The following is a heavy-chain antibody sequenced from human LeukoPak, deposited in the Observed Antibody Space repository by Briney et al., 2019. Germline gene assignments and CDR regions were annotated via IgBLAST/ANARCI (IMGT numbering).Heavy chain of an antibody. J-gene: IGHJ6*03. D-gene: IGHD2-2*01. CDR1: GFTFSSYA. CDR3: ARRDIVVVPAAKGVRSYYYYMDV. CDR2: ISGSGGST. Sequence: PPGGSLRLSCAASGFTFSSYAMSWVRQAPGKGLEWVSAISGSGGSTYYADSVKGRFTISRDNSKNTLYLQMNSLRAEDTAVYYCARRDIVVVPAAKGVRSYYYYMDVWGKGTTVTVSS. V-gene: IGHV3-23*01.